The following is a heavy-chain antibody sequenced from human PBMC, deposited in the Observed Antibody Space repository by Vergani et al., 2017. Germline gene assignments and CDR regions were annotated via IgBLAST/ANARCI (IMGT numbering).Heavy chain of an antibody. Sequence: QVQVVQSGAEVKKSGASVKVSCKTSGYTFSNYYMHWVRQAPGQGLEWMGIINPSGGHTNYAQKFQGRVTMTRDTSISTAYMELSRLRSDDTAVYYCARERRDIVVVVAAIYGMDVWGQGTTVTVSS. V-gene: IGHV1-2*02. CDR3: ARERRDIVVVVAAIYGMDV. D-gene: IGHD2-15*01. J-gene: IGHJ6*02. CDR2: INPSGGHT. CDR1: GYTFSNYY.